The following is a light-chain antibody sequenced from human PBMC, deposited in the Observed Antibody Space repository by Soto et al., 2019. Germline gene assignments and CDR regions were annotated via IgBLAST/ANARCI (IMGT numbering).Light chain of an antibody. CDR1: HSVNSH. CDR3: QQYNNWPL. CDR2: GAS. V-gene: IGKV3-15*01. J-gene: IGKJ5*01. Sequence: MMMTQSPATLSVSPGERVTLSCRTSHSVNSHVAWYQQKPGQAPRLLLYGASTRATGIPVRFSGSGFGTEFTLTISSLHSEYFAVYYCQQYNNWPLFGQGTRLEIK.